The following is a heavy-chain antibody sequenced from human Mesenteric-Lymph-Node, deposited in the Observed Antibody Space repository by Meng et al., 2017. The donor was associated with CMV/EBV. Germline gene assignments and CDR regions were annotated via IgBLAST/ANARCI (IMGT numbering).Heavy chain of an antibody. D-gene: IGHD6-13*01. CDR3: AHSSGIAAAGPFYFDY. Sequence: QITLKESGPTLVNPTQTLTLTCPFSGFSLSTSGVGVGWIRQPPGKALEWLALIYWDDDKRYSPSLKSRLTITKDTPKNQVVLTMTNMDPVDTATYYCAHSSGIAAAGPFYFDYWGQGTLVTVSS. CDR2: IYWDDDK. CDR1: GFSLSTSGVG. J-gene: IGHJ4*02. V-gene: IGHV2-5*02.